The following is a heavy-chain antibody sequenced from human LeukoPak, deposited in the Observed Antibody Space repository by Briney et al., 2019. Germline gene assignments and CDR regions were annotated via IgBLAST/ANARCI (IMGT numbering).Heavy chain of an antibody. D-gene: IGHD4-23*01. CDR1: GGTFSSYA. V-gene: IGHV1-69*05. CDR3: ARGLWYLRWTLGY. J-gene: IGHJ4*02. CDR2: IIPIFGTA. Sequence: SVKVSCKASGGTFSSYAISWVRQAPGQGLERMGGIIPIFGTANYAQKFQGRVTITTDESTSTAYMELSSLRSEDTAVYYCARGLWYLRWTLGYWGQGTLVTVSS.